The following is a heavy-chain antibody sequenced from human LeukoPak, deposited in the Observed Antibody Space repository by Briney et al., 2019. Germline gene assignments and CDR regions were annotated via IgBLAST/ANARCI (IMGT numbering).Heavy chain of an antibody. Sequence: GGSLRLSCAASGFTFSSSAMSWVRQAPGKGLEWVSAISAGGTSTYYADSVKGRFTISRDNSMNTLYLQMNSLRAEDTALYYCAKGGRTWELDYWGQGTLVTVSS. D-gene: IGHD1-26*01. CDR1: GFTFSSSA. CDR2: ISAGGTST. J-gene: IGHJ4*02. CDR3: AKGGRTWELDY. V-gene: IGHV3-23*01.